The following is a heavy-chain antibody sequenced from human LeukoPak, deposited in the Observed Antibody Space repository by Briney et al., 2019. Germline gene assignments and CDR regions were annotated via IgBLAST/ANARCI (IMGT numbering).Heavy chain of an antibody. CDR2: INASNGNT. D-gene: IGHD4-17*01. V-gene: IGHV1-3*01. CDR3: AGGDYVRYYYGMDV. Sequence: ASVKVSCKASGYTFTSYAMHWVRQAPGQRLEWMGWINASNGNTKYSQKFQGRVTITRDTSASTAYMELSSLRSEDTAVYYCAGGDYVRYYYGMDVWGQGTTVTVSS. J-gene: IGHJ6*02. CDR1: GYTFTSYA.